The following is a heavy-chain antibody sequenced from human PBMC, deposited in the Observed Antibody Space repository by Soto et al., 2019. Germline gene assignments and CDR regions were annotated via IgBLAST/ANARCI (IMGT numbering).Heavy chain of an antibody. CDR3: ARDPLNCSGGSCYSDWYFDL. D-gene: IGHD2-15*01. CDR1: GGSISSYY. CDR2: IYYRGST. Sequence: QVQLQESGPGLVKPSETLSLTCTVSGGSISSYYWSWIRQPPGKGLEWIGYIYYRGSTKYNPSLKSRVTISVETSQNQFSLKLSSVTAADTAVYYCARDPLNCSGGSCYSDWYFDLWGRGTLVTVSS. J-gene: IGHJ2*01. V-gene: IGHV4-59*01.